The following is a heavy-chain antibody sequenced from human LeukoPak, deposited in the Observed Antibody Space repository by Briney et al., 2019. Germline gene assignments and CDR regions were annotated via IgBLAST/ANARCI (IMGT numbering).Heavy chain of an antibody. CDR1: GGSISSGSYY. D-gene: IGHD5-24*01. Sequence: SQTLSLTCTVSGGSISSGSYYWSWIRQPAGKGLEWIGRIYTSGSTNYNPSLKSRVTISVDTSKNQFSLKLSSVTAADTAVYYCARISRDGYNFGPPYYFDYWGQGTLVTVSS. V-gene: IGHV4-61*02. J-gene: IGHJ4*02. CDR2: IYTSGST. CDR3: ARISRDGYNFGPPYYFDY.